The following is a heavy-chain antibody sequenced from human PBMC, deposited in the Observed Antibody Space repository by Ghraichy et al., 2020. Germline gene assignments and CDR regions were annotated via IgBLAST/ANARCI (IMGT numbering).Heavy chain of an antibody. J-gene: IGHJ5*02. V-gene: IGHV3-74*01. Sequence: GGSLRLSCAASGFTFSSYWMHWVRQAPGRGLVWVSRIDSDGSSTSYADSVKGRFTISRDNAKNTLYLQMNSLRVEDTAVYHCVRGGTGFSNWFDPWGQGALVTVSS. CDR2: IDSDGSST. D-gene: IGHD3-10*01. CDR1: GFTFSSYW. CDR3: VRGGTGFSNWFDP.